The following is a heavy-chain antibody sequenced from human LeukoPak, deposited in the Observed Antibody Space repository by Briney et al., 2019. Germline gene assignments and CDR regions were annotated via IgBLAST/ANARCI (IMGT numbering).Heavy chain of an antibody. V-gene: IGHV1-2*02. Sequence: ASVKVSCKASGYTFTGYYMHWVRQAPGQGLEWVGWINPNSGGTNYAQKFQGRVTMTRDTSISTAYMELSRLRSDDTAVYYCTRASVGATSYFDYWGQGTLVTVSS. CDR3: TRASVGATSYFDY. CDR1: GYTFTGYY. J-gene: IGHJ4*02. D-gene: IGHD1-26*01. CDR2: INPNSGGT.